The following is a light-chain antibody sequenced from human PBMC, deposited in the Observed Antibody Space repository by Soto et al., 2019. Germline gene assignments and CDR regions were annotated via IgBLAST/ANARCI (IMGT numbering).Light chain of an antibody. CDR3: QQYNTYPRT. CDR1: QSISNS. V-gene: IGKV1-5*03. CDR2: KAS. Sequence: DIQMTQSPSTLSASVGDRVTITCRASQSISNSLAWYQQKPGKAPKLLIFKASTLEGGVPSRFSGSGSGTEFTLTVSRLQPDDFATYYCQQYNTYPRTFGQGTKVEIK. J-gene: IGKJ1*01.